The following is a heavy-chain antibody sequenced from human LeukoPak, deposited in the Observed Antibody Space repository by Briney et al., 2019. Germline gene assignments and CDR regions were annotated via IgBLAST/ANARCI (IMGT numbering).Heavy chain of an antibody. V-gene: IGHV3-23*01. CDR1: GFTFSSYA. CDR2: ISGSGGST. J-gene: IGHJ4*02. CDR3: AKANQPDSSGSRLYYFDY. D-gene: IGHD3-22*01. Sequence: GGSLRLSCAASGFTFSSYAMSWVRQAPGKGLEWVSAISGSGGSTYYADSVKGRFTISRDNSKNTLYLQMNSLRAKDTAVYYCAKANQPDSSGSRLYYFDYWGQGALVTVSS.